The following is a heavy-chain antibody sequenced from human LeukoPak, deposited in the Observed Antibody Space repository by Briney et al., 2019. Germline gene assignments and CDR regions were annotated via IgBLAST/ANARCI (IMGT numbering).Heavy chain of an antibody. Sequence: GGSLRLSCAASGFTFSSYAMSWVRQAPGKGLEWGSAISGSGGSTYYADSVKGRFTISRDNSKNTLYLQMNSLRAEDTAVYYCAKDRDYDILTGYYLDAFDIWGQGTMVTVSS. J-gene: IGHJ3*02. CDR2: ISGSGGST. CDR1: GFTFSSYA. CDR3: AKDRDYDILTGYYLDAFDI. D-gene: IGHD3-9*01. V-gene: IGHV3-23*01.